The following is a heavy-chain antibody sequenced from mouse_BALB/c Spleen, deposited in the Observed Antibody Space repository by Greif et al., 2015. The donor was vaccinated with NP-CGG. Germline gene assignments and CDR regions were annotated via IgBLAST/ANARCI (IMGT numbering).Heavy chain of an antibody. CDR3: AREGYGAY. CDR2: IYPGDGDT. Sequence: LVESGAELVRPGSSVKISCKASGYAFSSYWMNWVKQRPGQGLEWIGQIYPGDGDTNYNGKFKGKATLTADKSSSTAYMQLSSLTSEDSAVYFCAREGYGAYWGQGTLVTVSA. V-gene: IGHV1-80*01. J-gene: IGHJ3*01. D-gene: IGHD2-14*01. CDR1: GYAFSSYW.